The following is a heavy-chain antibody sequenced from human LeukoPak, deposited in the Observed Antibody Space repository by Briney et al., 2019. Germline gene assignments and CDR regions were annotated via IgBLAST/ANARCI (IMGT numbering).Heavy chain of an antibody. CDR3: ARGTYYYGSGSLNWFDP. D-gene: IGHD3-10*01. V-gene: IGHV1-8*02. Sequence: ASVKVSCKASGYTFTDYYMHWVRQAPGQGLEWMGWMNPNSGNTGYAQKFQGRVTMTRNTSISTAYMELSSLRSEDTAVYYCARGTYYYGSGSLNWFDPWGQGTLVPVSS. CDR1: GYTFTDYY. CDR2: MNPNSGNT. J-gene: IGHJ5*02.